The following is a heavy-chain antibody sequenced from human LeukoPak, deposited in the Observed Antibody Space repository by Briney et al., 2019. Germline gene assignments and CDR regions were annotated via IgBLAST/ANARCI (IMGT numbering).Heavy chain of an antibody. CDR3: ARDQGELELDY. CDR2: IIPIFGTA. D-gene: IGHD1-7*01. J-gene: IGHJ4*02. CDR1: GGTFSSYA. Sequence: GASVKVSCKASGGTFSSYAISWGRQAPGQRLEWMGGIIPIFGTANYAQKFQGRVTITTDESTSTAYMELSSLRSEDTAVYYCARDQGELELDYWGQGTLVTVSS. V-gene: IGHV1-69*05.